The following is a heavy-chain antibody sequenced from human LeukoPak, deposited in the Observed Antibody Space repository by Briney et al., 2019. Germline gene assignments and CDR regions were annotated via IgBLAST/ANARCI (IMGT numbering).Heavy chain of an antibody. CDR2: INPNSGGT. Sequence: EASVKVSCKASGYTFTGYYMHWVRQAPGQGLEWMGRINPNSGGTNYAQKFQGRVTMTRDTSISTAYMELSRLRSDDTAVYYCARDRSMVRGVIRKGPNWFDPWGQGTLVTVSS. V-gene: IGHV1-2*06. CDR1: GYTFTGYY. D-gene: IGHD3-10*01. CDR3: ARDRSMVRGVIRKGPNWFDP. J-gene: IGHJ5*02.